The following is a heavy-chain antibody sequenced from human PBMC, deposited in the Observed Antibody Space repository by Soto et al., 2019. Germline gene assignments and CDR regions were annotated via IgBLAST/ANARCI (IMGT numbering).Heavy chain of an antibody. Sequence: QVQLVESGGGVVQPGRSLRLSCAASGFTFSSYGMHWVRQAPGKGLEWVAVIWSDGSNKYYADSVKGRFTISRDNSKNSLYLQMNSLRAEDRAVYYCAREFWSSPFDYWGQGTLVTVSS. CDR2: IWSDGSNK. J-gene: IGHJ4*02. CDR1: GFTFSSYG. D-gene: IGHD3-3*01. V-gene: IGHV3-33*01. CDR3: AREFWSSPFDY.